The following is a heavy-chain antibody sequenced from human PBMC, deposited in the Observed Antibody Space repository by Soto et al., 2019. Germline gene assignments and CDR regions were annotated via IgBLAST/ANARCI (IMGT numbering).Heavy chain of an antibody. CDR3: ARVPRDSGSFNDY. CDR1: GFTFSSYW. J-gene: IGHJ4*02. Sequence: EVQLVESGGGLVQPGGSLRLSCAASGFTFSSYWMSWVRQAPGKGLEWVANIKQDGSEKYYVDSVKGRFTISRDNAKNSLYLQMNSLRAEDTAVYYCARVPRDSGSFNDYWGQGTLVTVSP. D-gene: IGHD3-22*01. CDR2: IKQDGSEK. V-gene: IGHV3-7*05.